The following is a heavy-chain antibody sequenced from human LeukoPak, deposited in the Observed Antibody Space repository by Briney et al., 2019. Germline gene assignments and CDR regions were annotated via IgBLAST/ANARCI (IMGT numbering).Heavy chain of an antibody. D-gene: IGHD2-8*01. V-gene: IGHV1-8*01. CDR3: GRGRGNGRPENYFDY. Sequence: ASVKVSCKASGYTFTSYDINWVRQATGQGLEWMGWMNPNSGNTGYVQKFQGRVTMTRNTSTNTAYMELSSLRYEDTAVYYCGRGRGNGRPENYFDYWGQGTLVTVSS. J-gene: IGHJ4*02. CDR1: GYTFTSYD. CDR2: MNPNSGNT.